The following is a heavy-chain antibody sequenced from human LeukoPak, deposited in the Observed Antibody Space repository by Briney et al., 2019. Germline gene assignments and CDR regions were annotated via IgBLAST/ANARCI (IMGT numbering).Heavy chain of an antibody. D-gene: IGHD6-13*01. CDR2: FHYTGNT. CDR1: AGSISSSSYS. CDR3: ARHGLISSGWSHWFDP. Sequence: SETLFLTCTVSAGSISSSSYSWGWIRQPPGKGLEWIGTFHYTGNTYYSPSLKSRVTISVDTSKNLFSLKLSSMTAADTAVYYCARHGLISSGWSHWFDPWGQGTLVTVSS. J-gene: IGHJ5*02. V-gene: IGHV4-39*01.